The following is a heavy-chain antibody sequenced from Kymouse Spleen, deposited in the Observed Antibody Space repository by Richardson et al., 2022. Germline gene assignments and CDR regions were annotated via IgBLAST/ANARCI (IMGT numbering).Heavy chain of an antibody. V-gene: IGHV4-31*03. CDR2: IYYSGST. J-gene: IGHJ6*02. Sequence: QVQLQESGPGLVKPSQTLSLTCTVSGGSISSGGYYWSWIRQHPGKGLEWIGYIYYSGSTYYNPSLKSRVTISVDTSKNQFSLKLSSVTAADTAVYYCAREYSSSSHRYYYYYGMDVWGQGTTVTVSS. CDR3: AREYSSSSHRYYYYYGMDV. CDR1: GGSISSGGYY. D-gene: IGHD6-6*01.